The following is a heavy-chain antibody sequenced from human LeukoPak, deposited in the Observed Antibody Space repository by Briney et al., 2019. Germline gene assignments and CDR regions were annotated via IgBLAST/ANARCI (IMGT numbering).Heavy chain of an antibody. CDR2: ISSYNDNT. Sequence: ASVKVSCKASGYTFTNYGISWVRQAPGRGLEWMGWISSYNDNTHYAQKLQGRVTMTTDTSTSTAYMELRSLRSDGTAVYYCARYCDSTSCYSPLYYMDVWGKGTTVTVSS. V-gene: IGHV1-18*01. CDR3: ARYCDSTSCYSPLYYMDV. CDR1: GYTFTNYG. D-gene: IGHD2-2*02. J-gene: IGHJ6*03.